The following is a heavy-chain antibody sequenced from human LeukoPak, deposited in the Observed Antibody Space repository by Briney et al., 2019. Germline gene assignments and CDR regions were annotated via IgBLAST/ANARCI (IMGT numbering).Heavy chain of an antibody. Sequence: GGSLRLSCAASGFTFSSYAMNWVRQAPGKGLEWISGISGSGGVTYYADSVKGRFTISRDNSRNTLFVQMNSLRAEDTAVYYCATRPIVGAPFWGQGTLVTVSS. J-gene: IGHJ4*02. V-gene: IGHV3-23*01. CDR3: ATRPIVGAPF. CDR2: ISGSGGVT. D-gene: IGHD1-26*01. CDR1: GFTFSSYA.